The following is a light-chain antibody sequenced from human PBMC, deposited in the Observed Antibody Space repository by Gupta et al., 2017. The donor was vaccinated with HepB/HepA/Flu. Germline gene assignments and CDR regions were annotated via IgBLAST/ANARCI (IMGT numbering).Light chain of an antibody. CDR3: QHYDNLPFT. J-gene: IGKJ3*01. Sequence: DIQMTQSPSSLSASVGDRVTITCQASQDISNYLNWYQQKQGKAPKLLIYDASNLETGVPSRFSGSGSGTDFTFTISSLQPEDIATYYCQHYDNLPFTFGPGTKVDIK. CDR1: QDISNY. V-gene: IGKV1-33*01. CDR2: DAS.